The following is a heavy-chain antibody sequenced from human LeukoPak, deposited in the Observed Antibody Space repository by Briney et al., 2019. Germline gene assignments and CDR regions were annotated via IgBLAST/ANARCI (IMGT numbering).Heavy chain of an antibody. CDR3: ARGRLALYFGDDF. V-gene: IGHV1-69*13. J-gene: IGHJ4*02. CDR2: IIPIFGAA. D-gene: IGHD3-10*01. CDR1: GGTFSSYA. Sequence: ASVKVSCKASGGTFSSYAISWVRQAPGQGLEWMGGIIPIFGAANYAQKFQGRVTITADESTSTAYMELSSLRAEDTAVYYCARGRLALYFGDDFWGQGPLVTVSS.